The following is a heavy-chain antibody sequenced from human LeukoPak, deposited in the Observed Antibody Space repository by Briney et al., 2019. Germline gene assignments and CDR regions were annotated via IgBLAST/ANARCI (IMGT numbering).Heavy chain of an antibody. CDR1: GFTFSDYY. Sequence: GGSLRLSCTASGFTFSDYYMSWIRQAPGKGLEWVSYISSSGSTIYYADSVKGRFTISRDNSKNSLYLQMNSLRTEDTALYYCAKDGIVAAGVYYYYYGMDVRGQGTTVTVSS. CDR3: AKDGIVAAGVYYYYYGMDV. V-gene: IGHV3-11*01. J-gene: IGHJ6*02. D-gene: IGHD6-13*01. CDR2: ISSSGSTI.